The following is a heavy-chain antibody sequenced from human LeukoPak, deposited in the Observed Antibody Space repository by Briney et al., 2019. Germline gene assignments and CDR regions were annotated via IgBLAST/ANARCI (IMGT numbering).Heavy chain of an antibody. V-gene: IGHV4-61*02. CDR2: FYTSGST. CDR1: GGSISSGSYY. D-gene: IGHD3-3*01. CDR3: ARGVYSDFWSGYFNNWFDH. J-gene: IGHJ5*02. Sequence: SQTLSLTCTVSGGSISSGSYYWRWLRQPAGTGREWLGRFYTSGSTNYNPSLKSRVTISVDTSKNQFSLKLSSVTAAATAVYNCARGVYSDFWSGYFNNWFDHWGQGTLVTVSS.